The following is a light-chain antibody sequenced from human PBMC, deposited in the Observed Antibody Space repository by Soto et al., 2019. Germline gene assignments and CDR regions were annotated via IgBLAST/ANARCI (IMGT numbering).Light chain of an antibody. J-gene: IGKJ1*01. CDR1: HNIERW. CDR2: DAS. Sequence: IQMTQSPSTLSASVGDRVTITCRASHNIERWMAWYQQKPGKAPSLLIFDASTLHSGVPSRFSGSGSGTDFTLTISSLQPDDFATYYCKQIAISTTFGQGTKVDIK. CDR3: KQIAISTT. V-gene: IGKV1-5*01.